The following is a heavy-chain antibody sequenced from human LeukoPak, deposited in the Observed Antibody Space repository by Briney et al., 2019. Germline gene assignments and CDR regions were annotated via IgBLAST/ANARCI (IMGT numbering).Heavy chain of an antibody. CDR1: GGSISSYY. V-gene: IGHV4-59*01. J-gene: IGHJ2*01. Sequence: KPSETLSLTCTVSGGSISSYYWNWIRKPPGKGLEWIGYIYYSGSTNYNPSLKSRVTISVDTSKYQFSLMLSSVTAADTAVYYCARDRKLLWYFDLWGRGTLVTVSS. CDR3: ARDRKLLWYFDL. D-gene: IGHD2-21*02. CDR2: IYYSGST.